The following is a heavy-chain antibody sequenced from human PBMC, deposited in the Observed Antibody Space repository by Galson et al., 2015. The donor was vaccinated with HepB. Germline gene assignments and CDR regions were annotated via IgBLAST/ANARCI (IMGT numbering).Heavy chain of an antibody. CDR3: ARGNDYIWGSYRLGGY. D-gene: IGHD3-16*02. V-gene: IGHV1-2*06. CDR2: INPNSGGT. CDR1: GYTFTGYY. J-gene: IGHJ4*02. Sequence: SVKVSCKASGYTFTGYYMHWVRQAPGQGLEWMGRINPNSGGTNYAQKFQGRVTMTRDTSISTAYMELSRLRSDDTAVYYCARGNDYIWGSYRLGGYWGQGTLVTVSS.